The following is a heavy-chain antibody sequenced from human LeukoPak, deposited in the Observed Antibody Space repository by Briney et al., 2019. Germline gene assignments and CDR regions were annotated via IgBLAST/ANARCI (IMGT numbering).Heavy chain of an antibody. J-gene: IGHJ6*02. Sequence: ASVKVSCKASGGTFSSYAISWVRQAPGQGLEWMGRVIPILGIANYAQKFQGRVTITADKSTSTAYMELSSLRSEDTAVYYCARNGGYDFRYYYGMDVWGQGTTVTVSS. CDR1: GGTFSSYA. D-gene: IGHD5-12*01. V-gene: IGHV1-69*04. CDR2: VIPILGIA. CDR3: ARNGGYDFRYYYGMDV.